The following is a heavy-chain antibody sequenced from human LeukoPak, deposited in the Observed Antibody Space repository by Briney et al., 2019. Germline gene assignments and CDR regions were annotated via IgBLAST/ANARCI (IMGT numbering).Heavy chain of an antibody. CDR3: ARRERDYYGMDV. V-gene: IGHV4-39*01. CDR2: IYYSGST. Sequence: PSETLSLTYTVSGGSISSSSYYWGWIRQPPGKGLEWIGSIYYSGSTYYNPSLKSRVTISVDTSKNQFSLKLSSVTAADTAVYYCARRERDYYGMDVWGQGTTVTVSS. CDR1: GGSISSSSYY. J-gene: IGHJ6*02.